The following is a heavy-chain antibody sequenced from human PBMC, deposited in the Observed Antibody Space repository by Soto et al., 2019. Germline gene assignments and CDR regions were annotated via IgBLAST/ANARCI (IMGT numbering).Heavy chain of an antibody. CDR2: IYHSGST. J-gene: IGHJ6*02. V-gene: IGHV4-4*02. Sequence: QVQLQESGPGLVKPSETLSLTCAVYGGSISSNKWWSWVRQPPGKGLEWIGEIYHSGSTNYNPSLKSRVTISLDNSENQFSLKLTSVTAAVSAVYYCARDDHIVVVPTSLGAMDVWGQGTTVTVSS. D-gene: IGHD2-2*01. CDR1: GGSISSNKW. CDR3: ARDDHIVVVPTSLGAMDV.